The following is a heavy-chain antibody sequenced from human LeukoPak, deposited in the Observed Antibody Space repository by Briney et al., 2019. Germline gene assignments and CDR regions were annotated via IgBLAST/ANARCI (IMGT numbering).Heavy chain of an antibody. V-gene: IGHV3-23*01. Sequence: GGPLTLPCTPSGFPFSSCAMRWARQPPGRGLDWVSVLSAGGGSTYYADSVKGRFTISRDNSKNTLYLQMNSLRAEDTAVYYCAKDSGSGWPWYFDLWGRGTLVTVSS. CDR2: LSAGGGST. CDR1: GFPFSSCA. CDR3: AKDSGSGWPWYFDL. J-gene: IGHJ2*01. D-gene: IGHD6-19*01.